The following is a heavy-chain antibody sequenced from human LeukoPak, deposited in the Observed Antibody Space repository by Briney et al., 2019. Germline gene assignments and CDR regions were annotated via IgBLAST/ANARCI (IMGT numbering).Heavy chain of an antibody. CDR1: GFTVSSNY. D-gene: IGHD3-3*01. J-gene: IGHJ6*02. CDR3: ARDRLRSYYYGMDV. Sequence: PGGSLRLSCAASGFTVSSNYMSWVRQAPGKGLEWVSVIYSGGSTYYADSVKGRFTISRDISKNTLYLQMNSLRAQDTAVYYCARDRLRSYYYGMDVWGQRTTVTVSS. CDR2: IYSGGST. V-gene: IGHV3-53*01.